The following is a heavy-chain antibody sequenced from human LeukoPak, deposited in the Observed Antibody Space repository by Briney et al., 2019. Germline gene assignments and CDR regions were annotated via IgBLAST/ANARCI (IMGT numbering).Heavy chain of an antibody. CDR3: ARGPLYYYYYMDV. CDR1: GYSISSGYY. CDR2: IYHSGST. J-gene: IGHJ6*03. Sequence: SETLSLTCTVSGYSISSGYYWGWIRQPPGKGLEWIGSIYHSGSTYYNPSLKSRVTISVDTSKNQFSLKLSSVTAADTAVYYCARGPLYYYYYMDVWGKGTTVTVSS. V-gene: IGHV4-38-2*02.